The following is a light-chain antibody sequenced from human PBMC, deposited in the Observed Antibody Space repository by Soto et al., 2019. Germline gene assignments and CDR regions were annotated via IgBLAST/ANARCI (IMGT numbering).Light chain of an antibody. Sequence: QSVLTQPPSASGSPGQSVTISCTGTSSDVGGYNYVSWYQQHPGKVPKLMVYEVNNRPSGVPDRFSGSKSGNTASLTVSGLQAEDEAEYYCTSYAGGNNVFGTGTKLTVL. CDR1: SSDVGGYNY. V-gene: IGLV2-8*01. CDR2: EVN. CDR3: TSYAGGNNV. J-gene: IGLJ1*01.